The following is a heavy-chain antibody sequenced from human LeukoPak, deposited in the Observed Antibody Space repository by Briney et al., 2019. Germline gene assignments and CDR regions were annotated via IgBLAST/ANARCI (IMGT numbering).Heavy chain of an antibody. CDR2: ISWNSCSI. D-gene: IGHD3-10*01. CDR1: GFTFDDYA. J-gene: IGHJ6*02. Sequence: GRSLRLSCAASGFTFDDYAMHWVRQAPGKGLEWVSGISWNSCSIGYADSVKGRFTISRDNAKNSLYLQMNSLRAEDTALYYCAKAITRGSGSYYNAHYYYGMDVWGQGTTVTVSS. V-gene: IGHV3-9*01. CDR3: AKAITRGSGSYYNAHYYYGMDV.